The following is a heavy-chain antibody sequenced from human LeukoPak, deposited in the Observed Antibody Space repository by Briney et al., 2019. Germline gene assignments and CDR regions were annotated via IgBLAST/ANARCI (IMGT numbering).Heavy chain of an antibody. V-gene: IGHV1-18*01. CDR1: GYTFTSYG. Sequence: ASVKVSCKASGYTFTSYGISWVRQAPGQGLEWMGWISAYNGNTNYAQRLQGRVTMTTDTSTSTAYMELRSLRSDDTAVYYCARVLWNGDYPRFDYWGQGTLVTVSS. J-gene: IGHJ4*02. CDR2: ISAYNGNT. D-gene: IGHD4-17*01. CDR3: ARVLWNGDYPRFDY.